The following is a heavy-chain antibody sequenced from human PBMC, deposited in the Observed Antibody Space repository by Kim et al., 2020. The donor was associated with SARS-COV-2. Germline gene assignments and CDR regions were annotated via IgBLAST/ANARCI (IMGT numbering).Heavy chain of an antibody. V-gene: IGHV1-69*13. J-gene: IGHJ6*02. Sequence: SVKVSCKASGGTFSTDMITWVRQAPGEGLEWVGAIIPIFGSGNHAQKFQGRVTITADESTSTGYLELSSLKSEDTAVYYCGTTEYYPESGSYYPDVWGQGTTVTVSS. CDR1: GGTFSTDM. CDR2: IIPIFGSG. D-gene: IGHD3-10*01. CDR3: GTTEYYPESGSYYPDV.